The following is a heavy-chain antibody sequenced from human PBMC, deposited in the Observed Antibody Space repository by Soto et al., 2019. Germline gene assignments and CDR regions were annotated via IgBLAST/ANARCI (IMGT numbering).Heavy chain of an antibody. CDR2: IPYDGSNE. V-gene: IGHV3-30*18. D-gene: IGHD3-3*01. Sequence: QVHLVESGGGVVQPGRSLRLSCAASGFTFSSYDMHWVRQAPGKGLEWVAVIPYDGSNEYYADSVKGRFTISRDLTKNTLYQQMSSLRSEDTAVYYCAKGGNGSGSLLVYWGQGTLVTVSS. J-gene: IGHJ4*02. CDR3: AKGGNGSGSLLVY. CDR1: GFTFSSYD.